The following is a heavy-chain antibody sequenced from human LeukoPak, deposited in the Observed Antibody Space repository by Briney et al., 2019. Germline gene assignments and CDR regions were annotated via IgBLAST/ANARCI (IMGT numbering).Heavy chain of an antibody. CDR2: VDPEDGKT. Sequence: GATVKISCKAFGYTFTDYYIHWVEEAPGKGLEWMGRVDPEDGKTTYAEKFQGRVTITADTSTDTAYMELNNLRSEDTAVYYCATMTTFNPWGQGTLVTVSS. CDR3: ATMTTFNP. CDR1: GYTFTDYY. D-gene: IGHD4-11*01. J-gene: IGHJ5*02. V-gene: IGHV1-69-2*01.